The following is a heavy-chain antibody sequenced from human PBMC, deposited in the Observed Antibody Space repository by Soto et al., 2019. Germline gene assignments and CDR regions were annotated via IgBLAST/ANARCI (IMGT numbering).Heavy chain of an antibody. CDR3: ARLYYDFWSGYYYYYMDV. CDR1: GGSISSYY. J-gene: IGHJ6*03. Sequence: SETLSLTCTVSGGSISSYYWSWIRQPPGKGLEWIGYIYYSGSTNYNPSLKSRVTISVDTSKNQFSLKLSSVTAADTAVYYCARLYYDFWSGYYYYYMDVWGKGTTVTVSS. D-gene: IGHD3-3*01. CDR2: IYYSGST. V-gene: IGHV4-59*08.